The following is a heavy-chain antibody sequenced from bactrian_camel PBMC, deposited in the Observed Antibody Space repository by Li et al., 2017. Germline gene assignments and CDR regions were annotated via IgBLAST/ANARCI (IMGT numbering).Heavy chain of an antibody. Sequence: HVQLVESGGGLVQPGGSLRLSCGASGFAISSYSMYWIRQAPGKGLGWVSTIAGVDTRTGYADSVKGRFTISRDIAKNTMNLQMNSLKPEDTAVYYCVSRGVEYTNYATFGLWGQGTQVTVS. CDR2: IAGVDTRT. CDR1: GFAISSYS. CDR3: VSRGVEYTNYATFGL. D-gene: IGHD4*01. V-gene: IGHV3S1*01. J-gene: IGHJ4*01.